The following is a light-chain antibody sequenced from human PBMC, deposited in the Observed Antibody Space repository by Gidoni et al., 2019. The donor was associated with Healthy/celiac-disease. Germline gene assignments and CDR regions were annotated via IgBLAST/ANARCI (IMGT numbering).Light chain of an antibody. Sequence: IQMTQSPSSLSASVGDRVTITCRASQGISNSLAWYQQKPGKAPKLLLYAASRLESGVPSRFSGSGSGTDYTLTISSLQPEDFATYYCQQYYSTSPYTFGQGTKLEIK. CDR1: QGISNS. CDR3: QQYYSTSPYT. J-gene: IGKJ2*01. V-gene: IGKV1-NL1*01. CDR2: AAS.